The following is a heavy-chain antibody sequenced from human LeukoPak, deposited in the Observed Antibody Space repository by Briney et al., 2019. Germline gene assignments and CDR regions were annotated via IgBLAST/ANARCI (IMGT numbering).Heavy chain of an antibody. CDR2: ISYDGSNK. J-gene: IGHJ5*02. CDR3: ARSDNWNPEGGNWFDP. D-gene: IGHD1-20*01. Sequence: GGSLRLSCAASGFTFSSYAMHWVRQAPGKGLEWVAVISYDGSNKYYADSVKSRFTISRDNSKNTLYLQMNSLRAEDTAVYYCARSDNWNPEGGNWFDPWGQGTLVTVSS. CDR1: GFTFSSYA. V-gene: IGHV3-30*01.